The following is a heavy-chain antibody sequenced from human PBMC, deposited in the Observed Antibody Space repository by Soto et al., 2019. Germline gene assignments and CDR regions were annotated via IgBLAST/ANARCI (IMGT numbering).Heavy chain of an antibody. D-gene: IGHD6-19*01. V-gene: IGHV3-23*01. J-gene: IGHJ4*01. CDR1: GFTFSSHA. Sequence: EVQLLESGGGLVLPGGSLRLSCAVSGFTFSSHAMSWVRQAPGKGLECVSSITGSGDSTYYADSVKGRFTISRDKSKSTLHLQMTSLRAEDTAVYYCADNHKFSGWLRYQNFHYRGHGTQVPVSS. CDR2: ITGSGDST. CDR3: ADNHKFSGWLRYQNFHY.